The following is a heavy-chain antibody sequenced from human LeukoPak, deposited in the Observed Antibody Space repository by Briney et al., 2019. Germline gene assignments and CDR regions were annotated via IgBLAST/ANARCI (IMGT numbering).Heavy chain of an antibody. J-gene: IGHJ4*02. CDR1: GYTFTSYG. CDR3: AAPGIVYTFDY. V-gene: IGHV1-18*01. D-gene: IGHD1-26*01. Sequence: ASLKDSCMASGYTFTSYGISWVRQAPGQGLEWMGWISAYNGNTNYAQKLQGRVTMTTDTSTSTAYMELSSLRSEDTAVYYCAAPGIVYTFDYWGQGTLVTVSS. CDR2: ISAYNGNT.